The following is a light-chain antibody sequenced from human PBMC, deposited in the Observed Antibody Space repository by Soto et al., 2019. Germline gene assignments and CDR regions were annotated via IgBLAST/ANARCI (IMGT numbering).Light chain of an antibody. J-gene: IGKJ5*01. Sequence: DIQMTQSPSALSASVGDRVTITCRASQSINSWLAWYQQKSGKAPKLLIYKASGLESGVPSRFSGSGSGTEFTLIISSLQPDDFATYYCQQYNSYPLTFGGGTRLEIK. V-gene: IGKV1-5*03. CDR2: KAS. CDR1: QSINSW. CDR3: QQYNSYPLT.